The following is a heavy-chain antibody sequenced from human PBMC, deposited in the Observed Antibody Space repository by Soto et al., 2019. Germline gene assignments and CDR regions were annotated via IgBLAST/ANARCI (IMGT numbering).Heavy chain of an antibody. CDR2: ISYDGNNK. CDR1: GFTFSSYG. D-gene: IGHD4-17*01. J-gene: IGHJ5*02. Sequence: QVQLVESVGGVVQPGRSLRLSCAASGFTFSSYGMHWVRQAPGKGLEWVAVISYDGNNKYYADSVKGRFTISRDNFKSTLYLQMDSLRAEDAAVYFCAKALIHNTVTTCGSWGQGTVVTVSS. V-gene: IGHV3-30*18. CDR3: AKALIHNTVTTCGS.